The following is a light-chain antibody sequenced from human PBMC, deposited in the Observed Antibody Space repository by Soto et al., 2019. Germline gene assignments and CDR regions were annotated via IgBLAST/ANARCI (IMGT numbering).Light chain of an antibody. V-gene: IGKV1-5*01. J-gene: IGKJ5*01. CDR2: DVS. Sequence: DIQITQSPSTLSASVGDRVTITCRASQNIERWLAWYQQKPGKAPKLLLYDVSSLESGVPARFSGSGSATEFTLTISSLQPDDFATYYCQQYNTHSTVGPVTRLEI. CDR1: QNIERW. CDR3: QQYNTHST.